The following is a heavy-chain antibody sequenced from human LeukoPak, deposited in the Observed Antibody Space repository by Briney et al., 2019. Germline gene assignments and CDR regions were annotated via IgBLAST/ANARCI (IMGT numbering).Heavy chain of an antibody. J-gene: IGHJ4*02. CDR2: INQDGSKE. Sequence: GGSLRLSCTTSGFIFSNYWMTWVRQAPGKGLEWVAQINQDGSKEYYIDSVKARFSISRDNARNSLSLQMNSLRAEDTAVYYCVRDGGVSGYDLLDYWGQGTLVTVSS. CDR1: GFIFSNYW. V-gene: IGHV3-7*01. D-gene: IGHD5-12*01. CDR3: VRDGGVSGYDLLDY.